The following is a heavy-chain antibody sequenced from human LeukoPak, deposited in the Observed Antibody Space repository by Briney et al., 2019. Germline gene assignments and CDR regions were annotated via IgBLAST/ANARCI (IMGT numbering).Heavy chain of an antibody. V-gene: IGHV3-53*01. D-gene: IGHD3-10*01. CDR3: AGASDYYGSGSYDNY. CDR1: GFTVSSNY. Sequence: GGSLRLSCAASGFTVSSNYMSWVRQAPGKGLEWVSVIYSGGSTYYADSVKGRFIISRDNSRNMLYLQMNSLRAEDTAVYYCAGASDYYGSGSYDNYWGQGSLVTVSS. J-gene: IGHJ4*02. CDR2: IYSGGST.